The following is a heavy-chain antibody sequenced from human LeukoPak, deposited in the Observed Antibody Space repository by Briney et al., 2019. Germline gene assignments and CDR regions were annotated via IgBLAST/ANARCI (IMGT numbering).Heavy chain of an antibody. CDR1: GGTFSSYD. Sequence: ASVKVSCKASGGTFSSYDINWVRQATGQGLEWMGWMNPNSGNTGYAQKFQGRVTMTRNTSISTAYMELSSLRSEDTAVYYCARNTAILLYYYGMDVWGQGTTVTVSS. V-gene: IGHV1-8*01. CDR3: ARNTAILLYYYGMDV. CDR2: MNPNSGNT. D-gene: IGHD2-21*02. J-gene: IGHJ6*02.